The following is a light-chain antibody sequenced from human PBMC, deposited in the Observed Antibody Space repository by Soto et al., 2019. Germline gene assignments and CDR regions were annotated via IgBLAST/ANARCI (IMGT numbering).Light chain of an antibody. V-gene: IGLV1-40*01. Sequence: QSVLTQPPSVSGAPGQRVTISCTGSSSNIGAGYDVHGYQQLPGTAPKLLIYGNSKRPSGVPDRFSGSKSGTSASLAITGLQAEDEADYYCQSYDSSLSGSVVFGGGTKLTVL. CDR2: GNS. CDR3: QSYDSSLSGSVV. CDR1: SSNIGAGYD. J-gene: IGLJ2*01.